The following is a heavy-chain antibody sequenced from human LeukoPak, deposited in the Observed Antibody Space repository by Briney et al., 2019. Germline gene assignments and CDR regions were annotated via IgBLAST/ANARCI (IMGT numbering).Heavy chain of an antibody. Sequence: SETLSLTCTVSGGSINNYYWSWVRQPPGKGLEWIGYIYYSGSTTYNPSLKSRVTISVDTSKNQFSLKLSSVTAADTAVYYCARDGLRFLEWSYGMDVWGQGTTVTVSS. CDR1: GGSINNYY. CDR2: IYYSGST. J-gene: IGHJ6*02. CDR3: ARDGLRFLEWSYGMDV. D-gene: IGHD3-3*01. V-gene: IGHV4-59*01.